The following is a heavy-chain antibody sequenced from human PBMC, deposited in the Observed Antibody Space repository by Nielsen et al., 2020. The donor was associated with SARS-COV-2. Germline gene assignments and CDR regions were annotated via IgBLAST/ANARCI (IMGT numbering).Heavy chain of an antibody. V-gene: IGHV3-30*03. Sequence: GESLKISCAASGFTFSSYGMHWVRQAPGKGLEWVAVISYDGSNKYYADSVKGRFTISRDNSKNTLYLQMNSLRAEDTAVYYCARGSPPAYCGGDCYLYWGQGTLVTVSS. D-gene: IGHD2-21*02. J-gene: IGHJ4*02. CDR2: ISYDGSNK. CDR3: ARGSPPAYCGGDCYLY. CDR1: GFTFSSYG.